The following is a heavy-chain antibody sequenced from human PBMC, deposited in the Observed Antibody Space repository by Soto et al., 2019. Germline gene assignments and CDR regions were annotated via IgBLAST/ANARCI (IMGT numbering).Heavy chain of an antibody. V-gene: IGHV4-34*01. J-gene: IGHJ5*02. CDR3: ARELRYFDWLLSGHNWFDP. Sequence: NPSETLSLTCAVYGGSFSGYYWSWIRQPPGKGLEWIGEINHSGSTNYNPSLKSRVTISVDTSKNQFSLKLSSVTAADTAVYYCARELRYFDWLLSGHNWFDPWGQGTLVTVSS. CDR1: GGSFSGYY. CDR2: INHSGST. D-gene: IGHD3-9*01.